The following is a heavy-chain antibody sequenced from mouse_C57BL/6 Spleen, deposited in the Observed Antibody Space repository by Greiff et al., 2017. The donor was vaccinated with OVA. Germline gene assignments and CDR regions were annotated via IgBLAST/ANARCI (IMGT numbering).Heavy chain of an antibody. CDR2: IYPETGGT. CDR3: TRDSNYVAWFAY. D-gene: IGHD2-5*01. J-gene: IGHJ3*01. Sequence: QVQLQQSGAELVRPGASVTLSCKASGYTFTDYEMHWVKQTPVHGLEWIGAIYPETGGTAYNQKFKGKAILTADKSSSTAYMELRSLTSEDSAVYYCTRDSNYVAWFAYWGQGTLVTVSA. CDR1: GYTFTDYE. V-gene: IGHV1-15*01.